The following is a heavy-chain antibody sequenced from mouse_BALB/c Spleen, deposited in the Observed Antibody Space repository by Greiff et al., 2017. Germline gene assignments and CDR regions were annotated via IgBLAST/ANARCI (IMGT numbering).Heavy chain of an antibody. Sequence: EVMLVESGGGLVKPGGSLKLSCAASGFTFSSYAMSWVRQTPEKRLEWVASISSGGSTYYPDSVKGRFTISRDNARNILYLQMSSLRSEDTAMYYCAREKMITTALDYWGQGTTLTVSS. CDR1: GFTFSSYA. D-gene: IGHD2-4*01. CDR2: ISSGGST. V-gene: IGHV5-6-5*01. J-gene: IGHJ2*01. CDR3: AREKMITTALDY.